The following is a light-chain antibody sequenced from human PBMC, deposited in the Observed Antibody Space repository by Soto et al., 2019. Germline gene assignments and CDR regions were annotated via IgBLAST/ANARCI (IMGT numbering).Light chain of an antibody. V-gene: IGKV3-15*01. CDR2: DAS. CDR1: QSVGSN. Sequence: DIVMTQSPAILTVSPGEIATLSCRASQSVGSNVAWYQQKPGQAPRVLIYDASTRATGIPGRFSGSESGTEFTLIISSLQSEDFAVYYCHQYDNWPYTFGQGTKLEIK. J-gene: IGKJ2*01. CDR3: HQYDNWPYT.